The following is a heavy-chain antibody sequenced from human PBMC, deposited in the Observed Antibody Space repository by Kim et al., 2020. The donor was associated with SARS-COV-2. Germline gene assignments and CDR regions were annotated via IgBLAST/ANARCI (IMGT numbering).Heavy chain of an antibody. J-gene: IGHJ6*02. CDR2: INPTGGST. CDR1: GYIFTNYY. Sequence: DSVKVSCKASGYIFTNYYMHWVRQAPGQGLEWLGIINPTGGSTTYAQQFQGRLTMSRDTSRSLVYMEKTSLRSEDTAVYFCVRDLGLRFLDYNGLDVWGQ. CDR3: VRDLGLRFLDYNGLDV. V-gene: IGHV1-46*03. D-gene: IGHD3-3*01.